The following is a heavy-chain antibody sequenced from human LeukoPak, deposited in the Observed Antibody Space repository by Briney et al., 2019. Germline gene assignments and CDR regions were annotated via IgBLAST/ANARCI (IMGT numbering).Heavy chain of an antibody. CDR2: ISNSAINI. V-gene: IGHV3-23*01. CDR3: ARGGGSTAFDY. D-gene: IGHD3-16*01. J-gene: IGHJ4*02. CDR1: GFTFSNYA. Sequence: GGSLRLSCAASGFTFSNYAMSWVRQTPGEGLEWVSAISNSAINIYYADSVKGRFTISRDNSKNTLYLQMNSLRAEDTAVYYCARGGGSTAFDYWGQGTLVTVSS.